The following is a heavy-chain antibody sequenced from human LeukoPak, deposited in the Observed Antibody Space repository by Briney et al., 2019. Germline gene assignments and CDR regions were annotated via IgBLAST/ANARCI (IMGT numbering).Heavy chain of an antibody. J-gene: IGHJ4*02. CDR3: ARVTDYNDLDY. CDR2: IYYSGST. V-gene: IGHV4-39*07. CDR1: GGSIRSSNYY. Sequence: PSETLSLTCTVSGGSIRSSNYYWGWIRQPPGKGLEWVGSIYYSGSTYYNPSLKSRVTISVDTSKNQLSLKLTSVTAADTAIYYCARVTDYNDLDYWGQGTLVTVSS. D-gene: IGHD4-11*01.